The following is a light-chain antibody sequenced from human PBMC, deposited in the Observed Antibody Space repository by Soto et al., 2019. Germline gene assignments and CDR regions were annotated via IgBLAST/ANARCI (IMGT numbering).Light chain of an antibody. V-gene: IGKV3-15*01. CDR2: GAS. J-gene: IGKJ2*01. Sequence: EIVMTQSPATLSVSPGERATLSCRASQSVSSKLAWYQQKPDQAPRLLIYGASTRATGIPARYSGSGSGTEFTLTISSLQSEYFAVYFCQQYNNWPPEYTFGQGTKLVIK. CDR1: QSVSSK. CDR3: QQYNNWPPEYT.